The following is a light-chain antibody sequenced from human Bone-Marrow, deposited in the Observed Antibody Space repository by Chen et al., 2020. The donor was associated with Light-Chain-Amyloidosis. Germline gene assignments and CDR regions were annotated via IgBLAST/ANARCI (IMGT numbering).Light chain of an antibody. CDR3: QQYDNYWT. CDR1: ESISHW. Sequence: IQMTQSPSTLSASVGDRVTITCRASESISHWLAWYQQKPGKAPKLLIFDASNLQSGVPSRFSGSGSGTKFTVAISSMQPDDFATYYCQQYDNYWTFGQGTQVEIK. J-gene: IGKJ1*01. V-gene: IGKV1-5*01. CDR2: DAS.